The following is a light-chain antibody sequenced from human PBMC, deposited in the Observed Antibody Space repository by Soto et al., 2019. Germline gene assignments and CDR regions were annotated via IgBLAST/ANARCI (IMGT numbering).Light chain of an antibody. CDR1: SGSVSTTYH. CDR2: NTN. CDR3: VLYMGRSVV. V-gene: IGLV8-61*01. Sequence: QTVVTQEPSFSVSPGGTVTLTCGLSSGSVSTTYHPSWYQQTPGQAPRTLMYNTNTRSPGVPDRFSGSILGNKAALTITGAQADDESDYYCVLYMGRSVVFGGGTKLTVL. J-gene: IGLJ2*01.